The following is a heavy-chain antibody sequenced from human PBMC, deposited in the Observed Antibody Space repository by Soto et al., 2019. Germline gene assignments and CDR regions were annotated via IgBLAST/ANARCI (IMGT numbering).Heavy chain of an antibody. D-gene: IGHD1-26*01. V-gene: IGHV3-7*01. J-gene: IGHJ4*02. Sequence: EVKLVESGGGLVQPGGSLRLSCAASGFTFRNYCLGWVRQAPGKGLEWVANINEDGSEEYYVDSVRGRFIISRDNARNSLFVQMNSLRAEDTAIYYCARIEIGSYDYWGQGTLVTVSS. CDR3: ARIEIGSYDY. CDR1: GFTFRNYC. CDR2: INEDGSEE.